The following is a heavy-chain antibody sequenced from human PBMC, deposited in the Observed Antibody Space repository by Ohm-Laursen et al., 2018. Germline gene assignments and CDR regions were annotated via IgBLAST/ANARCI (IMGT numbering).Heavy chain of an antibody. CDR1: GFAFSSYG. Sequence: SLRLSCSASGFAFSSYGMHWVRQAPGKGMEWVAVILYDGSDKSYAGSVKGRFTISRDNSRNTLYLQMNSLRAEDTAVYFCARQDYDSSGYPFDYWGQGTLVTVSS. CDR2: ILYDGSDK. V-gene: IGHV3-30*03. D-gene: IGHD3-22*01. CDR3: ARQDYDSSGYPFDY. J-gene: IGHJ4*02.